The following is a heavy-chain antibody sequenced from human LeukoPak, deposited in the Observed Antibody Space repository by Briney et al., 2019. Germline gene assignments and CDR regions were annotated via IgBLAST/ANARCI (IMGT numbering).Heavy chain of an antibody. J-gene: IGHJ4*02. CDR1: GFTFDTYN. CDR3: ARDPLRTEYY. CDR2: IRSYSSYI. Sequence: KAGGSLRLSCAASGFTFDTYNFNWVRQAPGKGLEWVATIRSYSSYIHYADSVRGRFTISRDNAKNSLYLQMNSLRADDTAVYYCARDPLRTEYYWGQGILVTVSS. V-gene: IGHV3-21*01. D-gene: IGHD3/OR15-3a*01.